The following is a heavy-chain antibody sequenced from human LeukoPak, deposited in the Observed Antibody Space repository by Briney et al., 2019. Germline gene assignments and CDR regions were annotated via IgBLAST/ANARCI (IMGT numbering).Heavy chain of an antibody. CDR3: ARYDHSYGNHY. D-gene: IGHD5-18*01. V-gene: IGHV4-59*01. CDR2: IYYSGST. Sequence: SETLSLICTVSGGSLSSYYWSWIRQPPGKGLEWIGYIYYSGSTNYNPSLKSRVTISVDTSKNQFSLKLSSVTAADTAVYYCARYDHSYGNHYWGQRTLVTVSS. J-gene: IGHJ4*02. CDR1: GGSLSSYY.